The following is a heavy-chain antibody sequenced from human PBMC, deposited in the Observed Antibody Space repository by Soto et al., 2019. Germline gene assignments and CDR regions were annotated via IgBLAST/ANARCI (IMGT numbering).Heavy chain of an antibody. CDR1: GGTFSSYA. Sequence: ASVKVSCKASGGTFSSYAMSWVRQAPGQGLEWMGGITPIFGTANYAQKFQGRVTITADESTSTAYMELSSLRSEDTAVYYCARVTFPPQGTLPCGMDVWGQGTTVTVSS. CDR3: ARVTFPPQGTLPCGMDV. CDR2: ITPIFGTA. D-gene: IGHD1-1*01. V-gene: IGHV1-69*13. J-gene: IGHJ6*02.